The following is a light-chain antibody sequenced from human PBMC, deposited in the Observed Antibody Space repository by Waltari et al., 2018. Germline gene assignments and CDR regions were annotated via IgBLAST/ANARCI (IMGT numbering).Light chain of an antibody. CDR3: SSWDDSVIGPV. J-gene: IGLJ2*01. CDR2: SNN. Sequence: QSMLTQPPSASGTPGQRVTISCSGSRPNNGNKTVNWYQPLPGTAPRVHIYSNNQRPSGVPDRFSGSKSGTSASLAISGLQSEDEADYYCSSWDDSVIGPVFGGGTKLTVL. CDR1: RPNNGNKT. V-gene: IGLV1-44*01.